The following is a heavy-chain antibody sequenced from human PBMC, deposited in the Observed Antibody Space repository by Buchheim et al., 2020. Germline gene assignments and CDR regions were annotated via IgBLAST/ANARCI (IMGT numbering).Heavy chain of an antibody. CDR2: ISGSGGST. CDR1: GFTFSSYA. V-gene: IGHV3-23*01. Sequence: EVQLLESGGGLVQPGGSLRLSCAASGFTFSSYAMSWVRQAPGKGLEWVSAISGSGGSTYYADSVKGRVTIARDTSKNTLYLQMNRLRDEDTAVYYCAKSREDYGDYFDYWGQGTL. J-gene: IGHJ4*02. D-gene: IGHD4-17*01. CDR3: AKSREDYGDYFDY.